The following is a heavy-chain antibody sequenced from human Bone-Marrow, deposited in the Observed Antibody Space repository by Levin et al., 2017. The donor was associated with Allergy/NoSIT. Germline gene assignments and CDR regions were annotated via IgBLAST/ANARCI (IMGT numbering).Heavy chain of an antibody. Sequence: GGSLRLSCAASGFTFDDYAMHWVRQAPGRGLEWVSSISWNSADIGHADSVKGRFTISRDNANNSLYLQMNSLRLEDTALYYCVKDLKRALYGMDVWGQGTTVTVSS. V-gene: IGHV3-9*01. CDR3: VKDLKRALYGMDV. J-gene: IGHJ6*02. D-gene: IGHD5-24*01. CDR2: ISWNSADI. CDR1: GFTFDDYA.